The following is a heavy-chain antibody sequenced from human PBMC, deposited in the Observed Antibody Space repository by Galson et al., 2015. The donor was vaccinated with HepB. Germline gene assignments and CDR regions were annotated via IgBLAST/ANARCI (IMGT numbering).Heavy chain of an antibody. CDR1: GGSFSGYY. J-gene: IGHJ6*02. CDR3: ARGAAVAEGGMDV. V-gene: IGHV4-34*01. Sequence: ETLSLTCVVYGGSFSGYYWSWIRLPPGKGLEWIGEINHRGSTNYNPSLKSRVIISVDTSKNQFSLKLSSVTAADTAVYYCARGAAVAEGGMDVWGQGTTVTVSS. D-gene: IGHD6-19*01. CDR2: INHRGST.